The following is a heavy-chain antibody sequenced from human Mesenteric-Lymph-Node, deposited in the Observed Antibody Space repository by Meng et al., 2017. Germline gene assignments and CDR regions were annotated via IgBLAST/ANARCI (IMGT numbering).Heavy chain of an antibody. D-gene: IGHD3-22*01. Sequence: GESLKISCAASEFTFSSYAMHWVRQAPGKGLEWVAVISYDGSNKYYADSVKGRFTISRDNSKNTLYLQMNSLRAEDTAVYYCARSDDSSGYNWIYYFDYWGQGTLVTGSS. CDR1: EFTFSSYA. CDR2: ISYDGSNK. V-gene: IGHV3-30*04. CDR3: ARSDDSSGYNWIYYFDY. J-gene: IGHJ4*02.